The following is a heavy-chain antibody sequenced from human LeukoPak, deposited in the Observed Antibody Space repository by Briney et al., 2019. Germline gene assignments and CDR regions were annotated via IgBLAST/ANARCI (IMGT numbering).Heavy chain of an antibody. CDR2: ISSSTTYI. V-gene: IGHV3-21*01. J-gene: IGHJ3*02. CDR3: ARGGRISDAFDI. D-gene: IGHD3-10*01. Sequence: GGSLRLSCAASGFTFSSYNMNWVRQAPGKGLEWVSSISSSTTYIYYADSVKGRFTISRDNAKNSLYLQMNSLRAEDTAVYYCARGGRISDAFDIWGHGTMVTVSS. CDR1: GFTFSSYN.